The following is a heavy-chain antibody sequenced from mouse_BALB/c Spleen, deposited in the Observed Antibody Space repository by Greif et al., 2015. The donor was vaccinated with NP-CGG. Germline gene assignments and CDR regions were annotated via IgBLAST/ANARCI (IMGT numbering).Heavy chain of an antibody. CDR1: GFTFSSYT. D-gene: IGHD1-1*01. V-gene: IGHV5-12-2*01. Sequence: EVKLVESGGGLVQPGGSLKLSCAASGFTFSSYTMSWVRQTPEKRLEWVAYISNGGGSTYYPDTVKGRFTISRDNAKNTLYLQMSSLKSEDTAMYYCARQEDDYYGSSYGVYFDYWGQGTTLTVSS. CDR3: ARQEDDYYGSSYGVYFDY. J-gene: IGHJ2*01. CDR2: ISNGGGST.